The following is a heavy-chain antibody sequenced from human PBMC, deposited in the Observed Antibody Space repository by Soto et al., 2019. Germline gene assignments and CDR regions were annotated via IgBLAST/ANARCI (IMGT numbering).Heavy chain of an antibody. V-gene: IGHV4-39*07. CDR1: GGSISSSNYH. Sequence: PSETLSLTCTVSGGSISSSNYHWGWIRQPPGKGLEWIGSMYYSGSTYYNPSLKSRVTISVDTSKNQFSLKLTSVTAEDTAVYHCAKANGPSTSHCFASYWGQGSLVTVSS. J-gene: IGHJ4*02. CDR3: AKANGPSTSHCFASY. CDR2: MYYSGST. D-gene: IGHD2-2*01.